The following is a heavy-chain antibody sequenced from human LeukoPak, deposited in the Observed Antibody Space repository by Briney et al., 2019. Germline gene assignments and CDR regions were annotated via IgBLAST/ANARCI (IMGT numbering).Heavy chain of an antibody. V-gene: IGHV3-11*01. CDR3: ARDSRGAFDI. CDR2: ISSDGSTI. CDR1: GFTFSDYY. D-gene: IGHD3-10*01. J-gene: IGHJ3*02. Sequence: GGSLRLSCAASGFTFSDYYINWIRQAPGKGLEWISYISSDGSTIYSADSLKGRFTISRDNAKHSLYLQMNSLGAEDTAVYYCARDSRGAFDIWGQGTMVTVSS.